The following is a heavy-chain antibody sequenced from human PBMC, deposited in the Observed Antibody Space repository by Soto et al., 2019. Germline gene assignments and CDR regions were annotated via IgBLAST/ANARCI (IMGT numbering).Heavy chain of an antibody. CDR2: INPSGGST. Sequence: ASVKVSCKASGYTFTSYYMHWVRQAPGQGLEWMGIINPSGGSTSYAQKFQGRVTMTRDTSTSTVYMELSSLRSEDTAVYYCARDDVTMVRGVYGMDVWGQGTTVTVSS. CDR1: GYTFTSYY. J-gene: IGHJ6*02. CDR3: ARDDVTMVRGVYGMDV. D-gene: IGHD3-10*01. V-gene: IGHV1-46*03.